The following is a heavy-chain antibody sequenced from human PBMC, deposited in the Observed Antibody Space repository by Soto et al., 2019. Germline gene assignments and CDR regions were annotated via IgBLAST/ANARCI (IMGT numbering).Heavy chain of an antibody. Sequence: ASVKVSCKASGYTFTNYAIHWVRQAPGQRLEWMGWINAGNGKTKYSQNFQGRVTITRDTSASIVYMEVNSLRSEDTALYYCARGIWGATTADYYLDSWGQETLVTVSS. CDR3: ARGIWGATTADYYLDS. V-gene: IGHV1-3*01. CDR1: GYTFTNYA. CDR2: INAGNGKT. D-gene: IGHD2-21*01. J-gene: IGHJ4*02.